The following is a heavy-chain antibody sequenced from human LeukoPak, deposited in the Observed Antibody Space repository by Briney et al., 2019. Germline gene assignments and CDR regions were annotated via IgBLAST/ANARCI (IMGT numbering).Heavy chain of an antibody. CDR1: GFTFSSYA. J-gene: IGHJ4*02. D-gene: IGHD6-19*01. V-gene: IGHV3-23*01. Sequence: GGSLRLSCAASGFTFSSYAMSWVRQAPGKGLEWVSAISGSGGSTYYADSVKGRFTISRDNSKNTLYLQMNSLRAKDTAVYYCAKDRAGLGHFDYWGQGTLVTVSS. CDR3: AKDRAGLGHFDY. CDR2: ISGSGGST.